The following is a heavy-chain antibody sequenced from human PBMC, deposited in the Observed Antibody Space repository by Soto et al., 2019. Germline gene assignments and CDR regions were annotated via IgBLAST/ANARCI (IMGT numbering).Heavy chain of an antibody. CDR2: VHYGGTA. Sequence: QVQLQESGPGLVQPSETLSLTCSVTGVSISTYYWSWIRQSPGKAPEWIGCVHYGGTANYNPSLESRVTISIDTSKNHFSLQLNSVTAADTALYYCAGDRNSALWAFYWGRGARVTVSS. V-gene: IGHV4-59*01. CDR1: GVSISTYY. D-gene: IGHD1-26*01. J-gene: IGHJ4*02. CDR3: AGDRNSALWAFY.